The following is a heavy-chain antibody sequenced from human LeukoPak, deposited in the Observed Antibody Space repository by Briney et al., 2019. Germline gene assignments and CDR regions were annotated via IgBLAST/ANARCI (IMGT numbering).Heavy chain of an antibody. CDR1: GFTVSSNY. CDR3: ARIVAGGAFDI. D-gene: IGHD1-26*01. CDR2: IYSGGST. Sequence: GGSLRLSCAASGFTVSSNYMTWVRQAPGKGLEWDSVIYSGGSTYDAAAVKGRFTISRDNSKNTLYLQMNSLRAEDTAVYYCARIVAGGAFDIWGQGTMVTVSS. V-gene: IGHV3-66*01. J-gene: IGHJ3*02.